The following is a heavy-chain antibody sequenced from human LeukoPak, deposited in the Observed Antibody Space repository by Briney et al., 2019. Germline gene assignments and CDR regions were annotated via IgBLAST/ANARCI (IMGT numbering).Heavy chain of an antibody. CDR1: GGSISSYY. CDR3: ARDQQGSSWSKFAFDI. J-gene: IGHJ3*02. CDR2: IDDSGST. V-gene: IGHV4-59*01. D-gene: IGHD6-13*01. Sequence: SETLSLTCTVSGGSISSYYWSWIRQPPGKGLEWIGYIDDSGSTNYNPSLKSRVTISVDTSKNQFSLKLSSVAAADTAVYYCARDQQGSSWSKFAFDIWGQGTMVTVSS.